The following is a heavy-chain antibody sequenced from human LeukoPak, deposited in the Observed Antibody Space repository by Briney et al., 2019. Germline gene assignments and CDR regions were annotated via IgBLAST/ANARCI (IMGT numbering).Heavy chain of an antibody. CDR3: ARDQQLAHDY. CDR2: IYTSGST. CDR1: GGSISSGSYY. Sequence: SQTLSLTCTVSGGSISSGSYYWSWIRQPAGKGLEWIGRIYTSGSTNYNPSLKSRVTISVDTSKNQFSLKLSSVTAADTAVYYCARDQQLAHDYWGQGTLVTVSS. D-gene: IGHD6-13*01. V-gene: IGHV4-61*02. J-gene: IGHJ4*02.